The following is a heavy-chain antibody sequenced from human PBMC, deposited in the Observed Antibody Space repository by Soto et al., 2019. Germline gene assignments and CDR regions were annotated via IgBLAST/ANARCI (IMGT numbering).Heavy chain of an antibody. D-gene: IGHD3-10*01. Sequence: QVQLVQSGAEVKNPGASVKVSCKASGYTFTSYDINWVRQAPGQGLEWMGWMNPYNGNTGYAQNFQGRVTMTRNTSISTAYMELSSLKSEDTAVYYCARVPGDLGYFDYWGQGALVTVSS. CDR1: GYTFTSYD. V-gene: IGHV1-8*01. CDR2: MNPYNGNT. CDR3: ARVPGDLGYFDY. J-gene: IGHJ4*02.